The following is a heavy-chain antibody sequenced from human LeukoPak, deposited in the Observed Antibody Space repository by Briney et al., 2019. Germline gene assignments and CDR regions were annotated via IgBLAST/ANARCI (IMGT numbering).Heavy chain of an antibody. J-gene: IGHJ3*02. CDR2: ISYDGSNK. D-gene: IGHD1-26*01. V-gene: IGHV3-30*03. Sequence: GGSLRLSCAASGFTFSSYGMHWVRQAPGKGLEWVAVISYDGSNKYYADSVKGRFTISRDNSKDTLYLQMNSLRAEDTAVYYCAREGAEQAFDIWGQGTVVTVSS. CDR1: GFTFSSYG. CDR3: AREGAEQAFDI.